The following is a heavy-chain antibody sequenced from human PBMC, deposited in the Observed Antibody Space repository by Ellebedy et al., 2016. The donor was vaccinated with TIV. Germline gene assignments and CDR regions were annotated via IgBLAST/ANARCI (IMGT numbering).Heavy chain of an antibody. Sequence: GGSLRLSXAASGFTFSSYSMNWVRQAPGKGLEWVSYISSSSSTIYYADSVKGRFTISRDNAKNSLYLQMNSLRDEDTAVYYCARLFRVVTAIPRATPIDYWGQGTLVTVSS. CDR3: ARLFRVVTAIPRATPIDY. D-gene: IGHD2-21*02. CDR1: GFTFSSYS. V-gene: IGHV3-48*02. CDR2: ISSSSSTI. J-gene: IGHJ4*02.